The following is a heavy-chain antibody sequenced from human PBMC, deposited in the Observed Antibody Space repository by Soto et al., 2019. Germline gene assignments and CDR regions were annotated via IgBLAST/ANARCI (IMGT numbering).Heavy chain of an antibody. CDR2: IXXGXSXX. J-gene: IGHJ6*02. Sequence: VEAVKISGEGCGWSVTSYWIAWVRQMPGKGLXWMXXIXXGXSXXXYXXSFQGQVTISADKSISTAYLQWSSLKASDTAMYYCARRSYYYYGMDVWGQGTTVTASS. CDR3: ARRSYYYYGMDV. CDR1: GWSVTSYW. V-gene: IGHV5-51*01.